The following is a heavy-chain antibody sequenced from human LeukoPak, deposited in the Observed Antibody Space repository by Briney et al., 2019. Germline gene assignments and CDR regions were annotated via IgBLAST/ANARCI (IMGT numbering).Heavy chain of an antibody. J-gene: IGHJ4*02. CDR2: IYYSGRT. CDR3: ARQIPDESGYYQYYFDY. CDR1: GGSISSTSYL. Sequence: SETLSLTCTVSGGSISSTSYLWGWVRQPPGEGLEWIGSIYYSGRTFYDPSLKSRVTISVDTSKNQISLTVRAVTAADTAVYYWARQIPDESGYYQYYFDYWGQGTLVTVSS. D-gene: IGHD3-3*01. V-gene: IGHV4-39*01.